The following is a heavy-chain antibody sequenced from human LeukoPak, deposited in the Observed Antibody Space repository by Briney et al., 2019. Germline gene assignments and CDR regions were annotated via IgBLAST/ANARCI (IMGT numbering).Heavy chain of an antibody. CDR3: AKDFIAVAGAIRHFDY. Sequence: PGGSLRLSCAASGFTFSSYGMHWVRQAPGKGLEWVAFIRYDGSNKYYADSVKGRSTISRDNSKNTLYLQMNSLRAEDTAVYYCAKDFIAVAGAIRHFDYWGQGTLVTVSS. J-gene: IGHJ4*02. D-gene: IGHD6-19*01. CDR2: IRYDGSNK. V-gene: IGHV3-30*02. CDR1: GFTFSSYG.